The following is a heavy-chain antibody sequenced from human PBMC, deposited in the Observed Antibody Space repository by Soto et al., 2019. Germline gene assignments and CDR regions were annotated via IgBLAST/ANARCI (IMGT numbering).Heavy chain of an antibody. CDR2: ISSSSSTI. CDR3: ARDLIAVAGNDWFDP. J-gene: IGHJ5*02. CDR1: GFTFSSYS. Sequence: EVQLVESGGGLVQPGGSLRPSCAASGFTFSSYSMNWVRQAPGKGLEWVSYISSSSSTIYYADSVKGRLTISRDNAKNSLYLQMNSLRDEDTAVYYCARDLIAVAGNDWFDPWGQGTLVTVSS. V-gene: IGHV3-48*02. D-gene: IGHD6-19*01.